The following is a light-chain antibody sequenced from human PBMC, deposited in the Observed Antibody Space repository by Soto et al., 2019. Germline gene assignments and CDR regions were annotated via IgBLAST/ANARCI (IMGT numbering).Light chain of an antibody. CDR3: CSYAGSDNYV. Sequence: QSALTQPRSVSGSPGQSVTISCTGTSSDVGGYNYVSWYQQHPGKAPKLMIYDVSKRPSGVPDRLSGSKSGNTASLTISGLQAEDEADYYCCSYAGSDNYVFGTGTK. CDR2: DVS. J-gene: IGLJ1*01. CDR1: SSDVGGYNY. V-gene: IGLV2-11*01.